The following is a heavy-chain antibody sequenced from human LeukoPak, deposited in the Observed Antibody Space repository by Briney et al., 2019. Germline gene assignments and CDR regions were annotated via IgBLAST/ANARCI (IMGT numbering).Heavy chain of an antibody. D-gene: IGHD3-3*01. CDR2: INWNGGST. Sequence: GGSLRLSCAASGFTFDDYGMTWVRQAPGKGLEWVSAINWNGGSTGYADSVKGRFTISRDNAKNSLYLQMNSLRAEDTAVYYCARAPITIFGVVITYLDYWGQGTLVTVSS. CDR1: GFTFDDYG. J-gene: IGHJ4*02. CDR3: ARAPITIFGVVITYLDY. V-gene: IGHV3-20*04.